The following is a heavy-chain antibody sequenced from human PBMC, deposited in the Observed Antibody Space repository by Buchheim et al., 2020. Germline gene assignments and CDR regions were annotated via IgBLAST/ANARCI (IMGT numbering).Heavy chain of an antibody. D-gene: IGHD3-16*01. Sequence: QVQLVESGGGVVQPGKSLRLSCAGSGVSFSAYEMHWVRQAPGKGLEWVAQISKNDRWEYYVDAVKGRFTISRDNAKTSLYLQMNSLRAEDTAVYYCARGMEGSNWYSDLWGRGTL. CDR3: ARGMEGSNWYSDL. CDR1: GVSFSAYE. V-gene: IGHV3-33*03. J-gene: IGHJ2*01. CDR2: ISKNDRWE.